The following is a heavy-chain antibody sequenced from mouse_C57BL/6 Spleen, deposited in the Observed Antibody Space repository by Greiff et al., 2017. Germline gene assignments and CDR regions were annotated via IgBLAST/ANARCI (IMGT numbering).Heavy chain of an antibody. V-gene: IGHV1-69*01. J-gene: IGHJ3*01. Sequence: QVQLQQPGAELVMPGASVKLSCKASGYTFTSYWMHWVKQRPGQGLEWIGELDPSDSYTNYNQKFKGKSTLTVDKSSSTAYMQLSSLTSEDSAVYYCARGDGSSPAWFAYWGQGTLVTVSA. CDR1: GYTFTSYW. CDR2: LDPSDSYT. D-gene: IGHD1-1*01. CDR3: ARGDGSSPAWFAY.